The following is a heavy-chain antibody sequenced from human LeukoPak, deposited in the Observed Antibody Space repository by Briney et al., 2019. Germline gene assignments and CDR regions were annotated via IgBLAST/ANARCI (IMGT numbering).Heavy chain of an antibody. J-gene: IGHJ4*02. Sequence: PSETLSLTCSVSGVSSSSSYWSWIRQPPGKGLEWIGYIYYSGTTNYNPSLKSRVTMSIDTPKNQVSLKLSSVTAADTAVYYCARAARLQLGLDYWGQGTLVTVSS. CDR3: ARAARLQLGLDY. D-gene: IGHD1-1*01. CDR1: GVSSSSSY. CDR2: IYYSGTT. V-gene: IGHV4-59*01.